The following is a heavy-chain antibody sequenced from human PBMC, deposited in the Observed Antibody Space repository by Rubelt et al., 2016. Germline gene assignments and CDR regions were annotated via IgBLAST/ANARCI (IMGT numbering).Heavy chain of an antibody. V-gene: IGHV1-3*01. CDR3: ARYYYDSSGYVYFDY. J-gene: IGHJ4*02. Sequence: QVQLVQSGAEVKKPGASVKVSCKASGYTFTSYAMHWVRQAPGQRLEWMGWLNAGNGKSKDLQKFQGRGTIARDNSARPAYMELSSLRSEDTAVYYCARYYYDSSGYVYFDYWGQGTLVTVSS. CDR1: GYTFTSYA. CDR2: LNAGNGKS. D-gene: IGHD3-22*01.